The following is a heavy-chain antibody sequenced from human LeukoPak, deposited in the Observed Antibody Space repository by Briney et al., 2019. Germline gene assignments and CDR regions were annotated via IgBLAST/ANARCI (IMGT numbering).Heavy chain of an antibody. J-gene: IGHJ4*02. Sequence: GGSLRLSCAASGFTFDDYAMHWVRQAPGKGLEWVSGISWNSGSIGYADSVKGRFTISRDNAKNSLYLQMNSLRAEDTAVYYCASSIVVVTAISIYYFDYWGQGTLVTVSS. CDR2: ISWNSGSI. CDR1: GFTFDDYA. V-gene: IGHV3-9*01. D-gene: IGHD2-21*02. CDR3: ASSIVVVTAISIYYFDY.